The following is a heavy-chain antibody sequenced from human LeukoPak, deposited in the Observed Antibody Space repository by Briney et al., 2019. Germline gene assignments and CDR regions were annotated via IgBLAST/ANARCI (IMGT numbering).Heavy chain of an antibody. CDR2: INPNSGGT. D-gene: IGHD6-13*01. CDR3: AGWYRFVYWFDP. CDR1: GYTFTGYY. J-gene: IGHJ5*02. Sequence: VSVKVSCKASGYTFTGYYMHWVRQAPGQGLEWMGRINPNSGGTNYAQKFQGRVTMTRDTSISTAYMELSRLRSDDTAVYYCAGWYRFVYWFDPWGQGTLVTVSS. V-gene: IGHV1-2*06.